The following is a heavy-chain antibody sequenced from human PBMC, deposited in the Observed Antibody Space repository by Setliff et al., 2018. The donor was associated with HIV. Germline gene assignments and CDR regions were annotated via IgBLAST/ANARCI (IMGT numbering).Heavy chain of an antibody. Sequence: GGSLRLSCAASGFTFSTSWMTWVRQAPGQGLEWVANIKGDGSAEYYVDSAKGRFTIARDNAKNSLYLQMNSLRAEDTAIYYCASSRPPDDSSGFLDHWGQGTLVTVSS. CDR1: GFTFSTSW. J-gene: IGHJ4*02. CDR3: ASSRPPDDSSGFLDH. V-gene: IGHV3-7*03. D-gene: IGHD3-22*01. CDR2: IKGDGSAE.